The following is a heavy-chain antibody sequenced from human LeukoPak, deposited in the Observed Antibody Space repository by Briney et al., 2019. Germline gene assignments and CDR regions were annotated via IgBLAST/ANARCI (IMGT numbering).Heavy chain of an antibody. V-gene: IGHV1-69*13. CDR1: GGTFSSYA. CDR2: IIPIFGTA. D-gene: IGHD6-19*01. CDR3: ARERFSSGWKYNWFDP. Sequence: SVKVSCKASGGTFSSYAISWVRQAPGQGLEWMGGIIPIFGTANYAQKFQGRVTITADESTSTAYMELSSLRSEDTAVYYCARERFSSGWKYNWFDPWGRGTLVTVSS. J-gene: IGHJ5*02.